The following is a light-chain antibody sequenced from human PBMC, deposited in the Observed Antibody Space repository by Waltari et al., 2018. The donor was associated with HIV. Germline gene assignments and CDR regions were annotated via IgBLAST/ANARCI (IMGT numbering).Light chain of an antibody. Sequence: QSVLTQPHSASRTPGQRATISLYESSTKIGSHNVKCYQQLPGTAPKLLIYSKTPRPSGVPDRFSGSKSGTSASLAISGLQSEDEADYYCAAWDDSLNGVVFGGGTKLTVL. CDR3: AAWDDSLNGVV. J-gene: IGLJ2*01. V-gene: IGLV1-44*01. CDR1: STKIGSHN. CDR2: SKT.